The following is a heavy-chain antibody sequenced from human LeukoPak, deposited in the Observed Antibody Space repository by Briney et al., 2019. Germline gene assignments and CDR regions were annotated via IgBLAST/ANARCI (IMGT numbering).Heavy chain of an antibody. Sequence: ASVKVSCKASGYTFTSYGISWVRQAPGQGLEWMGWISAYNGNTNYAQKLQGRVTMTTDTSTSTAYMELRSLRPDGTAVYYCARGYCSSTSCLRFDPWGQGTLVTVSS. J-gene: IGHJ5*02. CDR2: ISAYNGNT. D-gene: IGHD2-2*01. V-gene: IGHV1-18*04. CDR3: ARGYCSSTSCLRFDP. CDR1: GYTFTSYG.